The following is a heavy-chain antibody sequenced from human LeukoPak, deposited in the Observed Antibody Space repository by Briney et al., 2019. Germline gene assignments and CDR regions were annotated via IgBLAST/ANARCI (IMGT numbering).Heavy chain of an antibody. Sequence: PGGSLRLSCSASGFTFSSYAMHWVRQAPGKGLEWVAVISYDGSNKYYADSVKGRFTISRDNSKNTLYLQMNSLRAEDTAVYYCARDPYDFWSGYFGYWGQGTLVTVSS. CDR3: ARDPYDFWSGYFGY. V-gene: IGHV3-30-3*01. D-gene: IGHD3-3*01. CDR1: GFTFSSYA. J-gene: IGHJ4*02. CDR2: ISYDGSNK.